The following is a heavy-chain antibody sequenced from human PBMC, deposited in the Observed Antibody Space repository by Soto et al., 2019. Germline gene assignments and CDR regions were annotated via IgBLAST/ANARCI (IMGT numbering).Heavy chain of an antibody. D-gene: IGHD5-12*01. J-gene: IGHJ3*02. CDR2: IYYSGST. Sequence: KTSETLSLTCTVSGGSISSGGYYWSWIRQHPGKGLEWIGYIYYSGSTYYNPSLKSRVTISVDTSKNQFSLKLSSVTAADTAVYYCASRQGYNYAFDSWGQGTMVTVSS. CDR1: GGSISSGGYY. CDR3: ASRQGYNYAFDS. V-gene: IGHV4-31*03.